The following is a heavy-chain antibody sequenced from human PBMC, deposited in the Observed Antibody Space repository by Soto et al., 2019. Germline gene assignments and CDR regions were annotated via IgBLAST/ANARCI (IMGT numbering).Heavy chain of an antibody. D-gene: IGHD6-19*01. CDR3: VREGIIHQPGYSSGWCDY. Sequence: ASVKVSCKTSGYTFTSFGVRWVRQALGQGLEWMGWINPNSGGTNYAQKFQGWVTMTRDTSISTAYMELSRLRSDDTAVYYCVREGIIHQPGYSSGWCDYWGQGTLVTVSS. J-gene: IGHJ4*02. CDR2: INPNSGGT. CDR1: GYTFTSFG. V-gene: IGHV1-2*04.